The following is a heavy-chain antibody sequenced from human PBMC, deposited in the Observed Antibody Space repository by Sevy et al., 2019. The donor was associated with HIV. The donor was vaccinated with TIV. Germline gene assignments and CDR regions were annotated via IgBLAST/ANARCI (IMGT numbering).Heavy chain of an antibody. V-gene: IGHV3-48*01. J-gene: IGHJ4*02. Sequence: GGSLRLSCAASGFSFSTYSMNWVRQAPGRGLEWLSYMSNTGSTIHYADSVKGRFTISRDNARNSLYLQMNSLRAEDTAVYYCASQRGGYERLYYFDYWGQGTLVTVSS. CDR3: ASQRGGYERLYYFDY. CDR1: GFSFSTYS. D-gene: IGHD5-12*01. CDR2: MSNTGSTI.